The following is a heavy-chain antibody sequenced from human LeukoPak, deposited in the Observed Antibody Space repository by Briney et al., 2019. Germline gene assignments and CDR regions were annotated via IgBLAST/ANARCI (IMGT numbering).Heavy chain of an antibody. CDR1: GFTFSSFW. J-gene: IGHJ1*01. D-gene: IGHD3-22*01. V-gene: IGHV3-74*01. Sequence: GGSLRLSCAASGFTFSSFWMHWVRQAPGKGLVWVSRIKSDGSTNYADSVKGRFTISRDNAKNTVSLQMNSLRVEETGVYYCARAPSEIGGYYPEYFRHWGQGTLVTVSS. CDR3: ARAPSEIGGYYPEYFRH. CDR2: IKSDGST.